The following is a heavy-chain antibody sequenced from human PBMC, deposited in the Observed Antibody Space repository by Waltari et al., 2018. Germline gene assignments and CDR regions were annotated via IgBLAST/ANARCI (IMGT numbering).Heavy chain of an antibody. J-gene: IGHJ5*01. D-gene: IGHD6-19*01. CDR2: IYSTGYT. V-gene: IGHV4-4*07. Sequence: HVHLRGSGPGLVIPSGTLFLTCNVSRDSFKTSYWAWIRQSAVMRLEWIGRIYSTGYTRYNPSLESRVTISIDTSQNQISRRLTSVTVADTAVYFWARDRIAVSGSPPLSYNWFDFWGQGTRVAVSS. CDR1: RDSFKTSY. CDR3: ARDRIAVSGSPPLSYNWFDF.